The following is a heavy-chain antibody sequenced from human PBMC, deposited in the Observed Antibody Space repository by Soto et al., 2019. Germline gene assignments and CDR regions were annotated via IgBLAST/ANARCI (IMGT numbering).Heavy chain of an antibody. CDR1: GYTFTSYY. D-gene: IGHD3-3*01. CDR2: INPSGGST. Sequence: ASVKVSCKASGYTFTSYYMHWVRQAPGQGLEWMGIINPSGGSTSYAQKFQGRVTMTRDTSTSTVYMELSSLRSEDTAVYYCAREDANFWSGYYPFDYWGQGTLVTVSS. CDR3: AREDANFWSGYYPFDY. V-gene: IGHV1-46*03. J-gene: IGHJ4*02.